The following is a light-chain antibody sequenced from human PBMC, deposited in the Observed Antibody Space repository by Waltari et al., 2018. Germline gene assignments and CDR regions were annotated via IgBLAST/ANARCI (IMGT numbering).Light chain of an antibody. CDR2: DVN. CDR1: SSDIGGYNF. CDR3: SSYISSDIPVV. V-gene: IGLV2-14*03. Sequence: QSALTQPASVSGSPGQSITISCTGTSSDIGGYNFVSWYQQYPGKGPKLIIYDVNNRPAGVSNRFSGSKSGDTASLTISGLQAEDEADYYCSSYISSDIPVVFGGGTKLTVL. J-gene: IGLJ2*01.